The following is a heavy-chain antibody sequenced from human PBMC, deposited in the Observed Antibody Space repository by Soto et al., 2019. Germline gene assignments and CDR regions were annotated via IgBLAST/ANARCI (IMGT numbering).Heavy chain of an antibody. D-gene: IGHD1-26*01. J-gene: IGHJ5*02. CDR2: INPHGGST. CDR1: RDTFTSYC. CDR3: ARSSGGNFGIIIEGTNWFAP. V-gene: IGHV1-46*01. Sequence: ASVKVSCKAPRDTFTSYCINWVRQAPGQGLEWMGVINPHGGSTAYAQKFKGRVTLTRDTSASTVYMEVSSLTSEDTAMHYCARSSGGNFGIIIEGTNWFAPWGQGTLVTVSS.